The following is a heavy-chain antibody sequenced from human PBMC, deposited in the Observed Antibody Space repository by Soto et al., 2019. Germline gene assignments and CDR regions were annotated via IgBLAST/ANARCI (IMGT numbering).Heavy chain of an antibody. V-gene: IGHV4-30-2*01. CDR1: GGSISSGGYS. Sequence: PSETLSLTCAVSGGSISSGGYSWSWIRQPPGKGLEWIGYIYHSGSTYYNPSLKSRVTISVDRSKNQFSLKLSSVTAADTAVYYCARGNSSGYYYGNTLFDYWGQGTLVTVSS. J-gene: IGHJ4*02. CDR2: IYHSGST. D-gene: IGHD3-22*01. CDR3: ARGNSSGYYYGNTLFDY.